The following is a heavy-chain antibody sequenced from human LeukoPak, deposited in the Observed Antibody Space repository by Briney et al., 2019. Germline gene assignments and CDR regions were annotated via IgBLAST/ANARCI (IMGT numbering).Heavy chain of an antibody. CDR2: ILPIFGSA. J-gene: IGHJ5*02. V-gene: IGHV1-69*13. CDR3: ARAEDQGRYFDWLPGFDP. D-gene: IGHD3-9*01. Sequence: ASVTVSCKASGDSFKSYVINWVRQAPGQGLEWMGGILPIFGSAIYAQHFRGRLTITAAESTNTAYMELHRLRSDDTALYYCARAEDQGRYFDWLPGFDPWGQGTLVTVSS. CDR1: GDSFKSYV.